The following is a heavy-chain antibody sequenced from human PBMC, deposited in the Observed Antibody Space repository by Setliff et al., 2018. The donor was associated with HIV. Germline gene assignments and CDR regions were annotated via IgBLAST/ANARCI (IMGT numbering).Heavy chain of an antibody. J-gene: IGHJ5*02. CDR3: ARDRGTPDKCFDP. CDR1: ERTFTFRSFG. Sequence: GGSLRLSCAASERTFTFRSFGMHWVRQAPGKGLEWLAFIWYDGTQKDYADSVKGRFTISRDNSKNTLFLQMNSLRPEDTAMHYCARDRGTPDKCFDPWGQGTPVTVSS. V-gene: IGHV3-33*01. D-gene: IGHD3-16*01. CDR2: IWYDGTQK.